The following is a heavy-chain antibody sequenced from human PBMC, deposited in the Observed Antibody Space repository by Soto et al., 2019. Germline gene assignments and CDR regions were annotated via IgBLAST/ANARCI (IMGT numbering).Heavy chain of an antibody. CDR1: GFTFSSYG. Sequence: QVQLVESGGGVVQPGRSLRLSCAASGFTFSSYGMHWVRQAPCKGLEGVAVISYDGSNKYDADSVKGRFTVSRDKSTNTLYLQVNSLRAEDTAVYYCAKDKVPVVVTAPFDYWGQGTLVTVSS. J-gene: IGHJ4*02. CDR3: AKDKVPVVVTAPFDY. CDR2: ISYDGSNK. D-gene: IGHD2-21*02. V-gene: IGHV3-30*18.